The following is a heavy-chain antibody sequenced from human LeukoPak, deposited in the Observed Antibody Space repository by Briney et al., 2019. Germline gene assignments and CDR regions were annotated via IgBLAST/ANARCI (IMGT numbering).Heavy chain of an antibody. CDR2: ISYDGSNK. CDR3: ATTYSYGYYDAFDI. Sequence: GGSLRLSCAASGFTFSSYAMHWVRQAPGKGLEWVAVISYDGSNKYYADSVKGRFTISRDNSKNTLYLQMNSPRAEDTAVYYCATTYSYGYYDAFDIWGQGTMVTVSS. J-gene: IGHJ3*02. D-gene: IGHD5-18*01. CDR1: GFTFSSYA. V-gene: IGHV3-30*04.